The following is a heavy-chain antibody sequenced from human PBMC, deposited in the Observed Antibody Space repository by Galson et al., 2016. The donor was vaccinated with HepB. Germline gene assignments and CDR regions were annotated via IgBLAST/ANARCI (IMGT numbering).Heavy chain of an antibody. Sequence: ETLSLTCTVSGDSMRTYYWNWIRQPPGKGLEWIGYIYYSGTTNYNPSLRSRLSISADMSKNQFSLNLGSVTAADTAVYYCARNGFYCLDYWGQGILVTVSS. D-gene: IGHD2/OR15-2a*01. J-gene: IGHJ4*02. CDR3: ARNGFYCLDY. V-gene: IGHV4-59*12. CDR2: IYYSGTT. CDR1: GDSMRTYY.